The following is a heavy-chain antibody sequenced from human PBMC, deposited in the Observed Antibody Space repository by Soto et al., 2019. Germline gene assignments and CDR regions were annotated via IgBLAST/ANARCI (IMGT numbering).Heavy chain of an antibody. V-gene: IGHV3-21*01. Sequence: GGSLRLSCAASGFTFSSYSMNWVRQAPGKGLEWVSSISSRSSYTYYADSVKGRFTISRDNSKNTLYLQMNSLRAEDTAVYYCARDRGLMRFLEWPIRTPYYYYGMDVWGQGTTVTVSS. J-gene: IGHJ6*02. CDR3: ARDRGLMRFLEWPIRTPYYYYGMDV. D-gene: IGHD3-3*01. CDR2: ISSRSSYT. CDR1: GFTFSSYS.